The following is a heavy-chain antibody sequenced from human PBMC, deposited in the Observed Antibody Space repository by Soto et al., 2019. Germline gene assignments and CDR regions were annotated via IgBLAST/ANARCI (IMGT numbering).Heavy chain of an antibody. CDR2: IYYSGNT. J-gene: IGHJ6*02. CDR1: GSSIRSGGYY. CDR3: ARDRLMATAGTARHYFGLDV. V-gene: IGHV4-31*03. D-gene: IGHD5-18*01. Sequence: QVQLRESGPGLVKPSQTLSLTCTVSGSSIRSGGYYWSWVRQNPRKGLEWIGNIYYSGNTYYNPSLKSRLTISVDTSKNQFSLNLSSVTAADTAVYYCARDRLMATAGTARHYFGLDVWGQGTTVTVSS.